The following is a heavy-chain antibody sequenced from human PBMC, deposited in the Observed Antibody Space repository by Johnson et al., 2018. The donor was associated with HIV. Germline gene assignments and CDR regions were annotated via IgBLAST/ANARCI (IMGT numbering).Heavy chain of an antibody. CDR1: RITFSRYW. J-gene: IGHJ3*02. D-gene: IGHD6-13*01. CDR2: IKQDGSEK. V-gene: IGHV3-7*01. CDR3: AREWIGHSSSWFRYAFDI. Sequence: VQLVESGGGLVQPGGSLRLSCAASRITFSRYWMTWVRQAPGKGLEWVANIKQDGSEKYYVDSVKGRFTISRDNAKNSLYLLMNSLRAEDTAVYYCAREWIGHSSSWFRYAFDIWGQGTMVTVSS.